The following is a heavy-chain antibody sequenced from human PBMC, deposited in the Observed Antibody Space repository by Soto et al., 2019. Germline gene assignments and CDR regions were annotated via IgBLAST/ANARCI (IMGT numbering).Heavy chain of an antibody. V-gene: IGHV3-23*01. CDR2: ISGSGGST. D-gene: IGHD3-10*01. CDR1: GFTFSSYA. CDR3: AKPHYYGSGSYAYAFDI. J-gene: IGHJ3*02. Sequence: GGSLRLSCAASGFTFSSYAMSWVRQAPGKGLEWVSAISGSGGSTYYADSVKGRFTISRDNSKNTLYLQMNSLRAEDKAVYYCAKPHYYGSGSYAYAFDIWGQGTMVTVSS.